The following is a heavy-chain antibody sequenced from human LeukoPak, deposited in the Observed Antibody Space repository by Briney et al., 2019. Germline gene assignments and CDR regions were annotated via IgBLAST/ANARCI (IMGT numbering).Heavy chain of an antibody. J-gene: IGHJ4*02. CDR1: GFTFNTYA. Sequence: GGSLRLSCAASGFTFNTYAMSWVRQAPWERLQWVSGISDNTYYADSVRGRFTISRDNSKNTLYLQMNSLRAEDTAVYYCARRRSSWLIDYWGQGTLVTVSS. CDR2: ISDNT. V-gene: IGHV3-23*01. D-gene: IGHD6-6*01. CDR3: ARRRSSWLIDY.